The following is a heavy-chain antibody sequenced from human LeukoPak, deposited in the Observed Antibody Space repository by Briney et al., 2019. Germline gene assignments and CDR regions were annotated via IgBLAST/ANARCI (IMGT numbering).Heavy chain of an antibody. Sequence: ASVKVSCKASGYTFTNYYMHWVRQAPGQGLEWMGIINPSGGSTNYVQKFQGRVTMTRDTSTSTVYMELSSLRSEDTAVYCCAREHSGYDSWGQGTLLTVSS. J-gene: IGHJ5*02. D-gene: IGHD5-12*01. CDR1: GYTFTNYY. CDR2: INPSGGST. CDR3: AREHSGYDS. V-gene: IGHV1-46*01.